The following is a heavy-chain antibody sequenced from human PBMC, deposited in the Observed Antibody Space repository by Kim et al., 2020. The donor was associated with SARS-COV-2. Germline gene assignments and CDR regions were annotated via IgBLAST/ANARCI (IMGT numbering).Heavy chain of an antibody. J-gene: IGHJ6*02. CDR2: ISGDGVST. CDR3: ATGTVAAGRSLYYYFYYGLDV. V-gene: IGHV3-23*01. Sequence: GGSLRLSCAASGFTFRNYAMSWVRQAPGKGLEWVSGISGDGVSTYYADSVKGRFTISRDNSKNTLYLQMSSLRAEDTALYFCATGTVAAGRSLYYYFYYGLDVWGQGTTGTVSS. CDR1: GFTFRNYA. D-gene: IGHD6-13*01.